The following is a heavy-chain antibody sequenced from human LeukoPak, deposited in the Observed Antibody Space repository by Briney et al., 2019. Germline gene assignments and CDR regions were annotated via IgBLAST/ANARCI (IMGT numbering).Heavy chain of an antibody. CDR1: GYSISSGYY. J-gene: IGHJ2*01. V-gene: IGHV4-38-2*01. CDR2: IYHRGST. CDR3: ARVGSSGYQGPFDL. Sequence: KSSETLSLTCAVSGYSISSGYYWGWIRQPPGKGLQWIGTIYHRGSTYYNPSLRSRVTVSADTSKNQFSLKLRSVTAADTAVYFCARVGSSGYQGPFDLWGRGTLVTVSS. D-gene: IGHD3-22*01.